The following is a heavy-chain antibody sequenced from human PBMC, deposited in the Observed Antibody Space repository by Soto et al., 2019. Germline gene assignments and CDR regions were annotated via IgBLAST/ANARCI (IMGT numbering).Heavy chain of an antibody. CDR3: AREKLGLDS. CDR2: KYDSGST. J-gene: IGHJ4*02. D-gene: IGHD3-16*01. V-gene: IGHV4-61*08. CDR1: GGSVSRGGYY. Sequence: SETLSLTCSVSGGSVSRGGYYWTWIRQPPGKGLEWIGYKYDSGSTNYNPSLESRVTISIDTSKNQFSLKLRSVTTADTAVYFCAREKLGLDSWGQGTLVTVSS.